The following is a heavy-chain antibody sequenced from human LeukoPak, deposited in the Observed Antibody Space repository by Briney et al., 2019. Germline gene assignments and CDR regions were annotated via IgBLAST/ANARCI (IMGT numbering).Heavy chain of an antibody. D-gene: IGHD3-16*01. CDR1: GFSVSSKY. CDR3: ARDRGEGTDH. V-gene: IGHV3-53*01. CDR2: IFPGGNT. J-gene: IGHJ4*02. Sequence: GGSLRLSCAASGFSVSSKYMTWVRQAPGKGLDRVSVIFPGGNTYYADSVKGRFTISRDNSKNTLYLQMNSLRAEDTAVYYCARDRGEGTDHWGQGTLVTVSS.